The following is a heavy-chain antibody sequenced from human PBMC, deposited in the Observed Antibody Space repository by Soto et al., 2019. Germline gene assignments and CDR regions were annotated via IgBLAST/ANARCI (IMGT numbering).Heavy chain of an antibody. Sequence: QVQLVQSGAEVKKPGSSVKVSCKASGGTFSSYAISWVRQAPGQGLEWMGGIIPIFGTANYAQKFQGRVTSTADESTSTAYRELSSLRSEDTAVYYCAREGSPPCSGGSCYRRYFDYWGQGTLVTVSS. CDR2: IIPIFGTA. CDR3: AREGSPPCSGGSCYRRYFDY. CDR1: GGTFSSYA. J-gene: IGHJ4*02. D-gene: IGHD2-15*01. V-gene: IGHV1-69*19.